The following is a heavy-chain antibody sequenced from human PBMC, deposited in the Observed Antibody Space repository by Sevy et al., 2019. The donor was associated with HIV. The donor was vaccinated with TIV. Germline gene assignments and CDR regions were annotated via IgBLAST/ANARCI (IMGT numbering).Heavy chain of an antibody. J-gene: IGHJ6*02. V-gene: IGHV1-18*01. D-gene: IGHD6-6*01. CDR3: ARATKYSSSSDDYYGMDV. Sequence: ASVKVSCKASGYTFTSYGISWVRQAPGQGLEWMGWISAYNGNTNYAQMLQGRVTMTTDTSTSTAYMELRSLRSDDTAVYYCARATKYSSSSDDYYGMDVWGQGTTVTVSS. CDR2: ISAYNGNT. CDR1: GYTFTSYG.